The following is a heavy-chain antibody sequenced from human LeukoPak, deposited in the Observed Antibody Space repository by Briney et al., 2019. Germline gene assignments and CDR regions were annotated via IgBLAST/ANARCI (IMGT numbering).Heavy chain of an antibody. CDR1: GFTLSSYS. D-gene: IGHD6-13*01. V-gene: IGHV3-48*02. CDR3: AKELAAAPTGVDY. Sequence: GGSLRLSCAASGFTLSSYSMNWVRQAPGKGLEWISYIDSDTYGNTIYYPHTVKGRFTISRDNAKNSLYLQMDSLRDEDTAVYYCAKELAAAPTGVDYWGQGTLVTVSS. CDR2: IDSDTYGNTI. J-gene: IGHJ4*02.